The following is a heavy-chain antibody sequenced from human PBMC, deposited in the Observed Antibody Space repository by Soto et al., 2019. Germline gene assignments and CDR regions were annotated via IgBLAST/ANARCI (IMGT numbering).Heavy chain of an antibody. CDR2: TSSGGSTM. CDR3: APQWHQDYS. CDR1: GFPFSDYY. D-gene: IGHD2-21*01. J-gene: IGHJ5*02. V-gene: IGHV3-11*01. Sequence: GGSLRLSCAASGFPFSDYYMSWIRQAPGKGLEWVSYTSSGGSTMYYADSVKGRFTISRDNAKNSVYLQMNSLRAEDTAVNYCAPQWHQDYSWGQGTLVTVSS.